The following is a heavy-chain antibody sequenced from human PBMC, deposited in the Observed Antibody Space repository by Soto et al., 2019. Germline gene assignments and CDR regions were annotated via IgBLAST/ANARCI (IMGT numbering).Heavy chain of an antibody. CDR1: GFTFRMFW. V-gene: IGHV3-74*03. Sequence: PGGSLRLSCEVSGFTFRMFWMHWVRQDPGKGLVWVSGMNPDGTIIKYGDAVKGRFTISRDNANSTLYLQMDSVRVEDTGVYYCVKRGEYTSGFGHWGLGTLVTVSS. D-gene: IGHD3-3*01. CDR3: VKRGEYTSGFGH. J-gene: IGHJ5*02. CDR2: MNPDGTII.